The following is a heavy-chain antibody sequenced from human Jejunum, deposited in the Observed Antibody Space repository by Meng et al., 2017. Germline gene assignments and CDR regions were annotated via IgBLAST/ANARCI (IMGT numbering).Heavy chain of an antibody. J-gene: IGHJ4*02. CDR1: GPSVNIPNC. CDR2: IFHTGST. Sequence: GSGWGISSPCRSLTLPVIGPSVNIPNCWMRFRQQPEKGLEWLGEIFHTGSTNTNPALKSRVTISIAKDKTLLTLNLRSVTAAATDAYDCASAAAYTFDYWGQGTLVTVSS. CDR3: ASAAAYTFDY. V-gene: IGHV4-4*02. D-gene: IGHD2-2*01.